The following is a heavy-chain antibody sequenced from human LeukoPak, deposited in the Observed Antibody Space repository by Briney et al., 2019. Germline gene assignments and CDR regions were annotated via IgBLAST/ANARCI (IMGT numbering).Heavy chain of an antibody. CDR1: GFTFSTYD. CDR2: ISDGGDRT. Sequence: GGSLRLSCVASGFTFSTYDMSWVRQAPGKGLEWVSGISDGGDRTYYADSVKGRFTISRDNSENTLYLQMNSLRAEDTAVYYCAKDARRSSGWYFFDSWGQGTLVTVSS. CDR3: AKDARRSSGWYFFDS. D-gene: IGHD6-19*01. J-gene: IGHJ4*02. V-gene: IGHV3-23*01.